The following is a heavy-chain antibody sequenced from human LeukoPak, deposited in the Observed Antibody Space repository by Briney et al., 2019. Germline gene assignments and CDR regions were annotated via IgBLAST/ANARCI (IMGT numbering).Heavy chain of an antibody. D-gene: IGHD1-1*01. Sequence: GGSLRLSCVASGQTFNSYSMNWVRQAPGRGLEWVSSISSSSSYVYYADSVKGRFTISRDNAKNSLYLQMNSLRAEDTAVYYCARDTNDGYFDYWGQGTLVTVSS. CDR1: GQTFNSYS. V-gene: IGHV3-21*01. J-gene: IGHJ4*02. CDR3: ARDTNDGYFDY. CDR2: ISSSSSYV.